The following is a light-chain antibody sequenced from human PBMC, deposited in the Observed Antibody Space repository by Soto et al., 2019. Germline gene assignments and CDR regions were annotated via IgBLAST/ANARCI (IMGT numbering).Light chain of an antibody. J-gene: IGKJ1*01. V-gene: IGKV1-6*01. CDR2: AAS. CDR3: QHYQSYLWT. Sequence: AIQMNQSPYSLSASVGDRVTLTCLASQGIRNDLGWYQQKPGKAPKLLIYAASSLQSGVPSRFSGSGSGTEFTLTINGLQPDDFATYYCQHYQSYLWTFGQGTKVDI. CDR1: QGIRND.